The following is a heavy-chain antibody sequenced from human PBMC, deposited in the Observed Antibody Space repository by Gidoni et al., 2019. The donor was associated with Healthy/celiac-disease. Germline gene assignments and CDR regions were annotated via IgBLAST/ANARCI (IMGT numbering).Heavy chain of an antibody. D-gene: IGHD4-17*01. J-gene: IGHJ2*01. CDR3: ARLDYGDYATNFDL. V-gene: IGHV4-61*02. CDR1: GGSISSGSYY. CDR2: IYTSGST. Sequence: QVQLQESGPGLVKPSQTLSLTCTVSGGSISSGSYYWRWIRQPAGKGLEWIGRIYTSGSTNYNPSLKSRVTMSVDTSKNQFSLKLSSVTAADTAVYYCARLDYGDYATNFDLWGRGTLVTVSS.